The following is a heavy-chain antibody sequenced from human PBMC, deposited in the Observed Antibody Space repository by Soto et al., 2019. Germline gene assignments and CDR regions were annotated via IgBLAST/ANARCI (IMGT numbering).Heavy chain of an antibody. CDR1: GFTFSNAW. CDR2: IKSKTDGRTT. J-gene: IGHJ3*02. V-gene: IGHV3-15*01. D-gene: IGHD3-3*01. Sequence: GGSLRLSCAASGFTFSNAWMSWVRQAPGKGLEWVGRIKSKTDGRTTDYAAPMKGRFTISREDSKNTPYLQMNSPETEDTAVYYWTTVQLRFLEWLPEAAFDIWGQGTMVTVSS. CDR3: TTVQLRFLEWLPEAAFDI.